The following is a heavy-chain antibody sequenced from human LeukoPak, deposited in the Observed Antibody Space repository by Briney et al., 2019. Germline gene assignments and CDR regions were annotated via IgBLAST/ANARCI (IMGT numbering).Heavy chain of an antibody. D-gene: IGHD5-18*01. Sequence: SETLSLTCTVSGGSISSSSYYWGWIRQPPGKGLEWIGSIYYSGSTYYNPSLKSRVTISVDTSKNQFSLKLSSVTAADTAVYYCARARAPRGYSYGYYFDYWGQGTLVTVSS. CDR1: GGSISSSSYY. V-gene: IGHV4-39*07. CDR3: ARARAPRGYSYGYYFDY. J-gene: IGHJ4*02. CDR2: IYYSGST.